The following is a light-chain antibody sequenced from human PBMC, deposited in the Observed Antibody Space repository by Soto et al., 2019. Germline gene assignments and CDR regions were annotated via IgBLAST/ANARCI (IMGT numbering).Light chain of an antibody. CDR2: RAS. Sequence: DIQMTQSPSTLSASVGGRVTISCRASQSINNLLAWYQQKPGKAPNLLIYRASSLESGVPSRFSGSGSGTDFTLTISSLQPDDFATYYCQHYYTYPYTFVQGTKLEIK. J-gene: IGKJ2*01. CDR1: QSINNL. CDR3: QHYYTYPYT. V-gene: IGKV1-5*03.